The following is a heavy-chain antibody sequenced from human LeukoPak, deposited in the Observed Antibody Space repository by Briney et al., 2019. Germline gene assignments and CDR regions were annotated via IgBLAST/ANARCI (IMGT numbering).Heavy chain of an antibody. CDR2: IYSCGST. D-gene: IGHD2/OR15-2a*01. J-gene: IGHJ4*02. V-gene: IGHV3-66*03. CDR3: AKDGTSYYYIYY. CDR1: GFTVSSNY. Sequence: GGSLRLSCAASGFTVSSNYMSWVRQAPGKGLEWVSVIYSCGSTYYADSVKGRFTVSRDDSKNTLYLQMNSLRGDDTAVYYCAKDGTSYYYIYYWGQGTLVTVSS.